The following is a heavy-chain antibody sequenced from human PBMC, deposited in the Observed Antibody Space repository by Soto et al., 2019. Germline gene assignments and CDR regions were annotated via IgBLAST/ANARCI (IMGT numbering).Heavy chain of an antibody. CDR1: GASLDRSNYY. CDR2: TYYNGNA. J-gene: IGHJ4*02. D-gene: IGHD3-22*01. V-gene: IGHV4-39*01. Sequence: SETLSLTCNVSGASLDRSNYYWDWIRQSPGKGLEWIGTTYYNGNAYYNPSLRSRVTMSVDTSKNQFSLKLMSVTAADTAVYYCARHFVAVVIKGWGYWGQGTLVTLSS. CDR3: ARHFVAVVIKGWGY.